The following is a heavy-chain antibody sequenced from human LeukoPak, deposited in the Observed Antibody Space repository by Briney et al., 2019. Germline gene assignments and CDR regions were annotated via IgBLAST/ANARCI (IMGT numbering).Heavy chain of an antibody. Sequence: SETLSLTCAVYGGSFSGYYWSWIRQPPGKGLEWIGEINHSGSTNYNPSLKSRVTISVDTSTNQFSLKLSSVTAADTAVYYCARGTYCSSTSCYTYYYYYMDVWGKGTTVTVSS. CDR3: ARGTYCSSTSCYTYYYYYMDV. J-gene: IGHJ6*03. CDR1: GGSFSGYY. CDR2: INHSGST. V-gene: IGHV4-34*01. D-gene: IGHD2-2*02.